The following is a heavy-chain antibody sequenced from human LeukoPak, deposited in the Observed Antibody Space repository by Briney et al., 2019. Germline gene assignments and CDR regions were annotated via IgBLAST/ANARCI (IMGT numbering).Heavy chain of an antibody. D-gene: IGHD1-1*01. J-gene: IGHJ3*02. CDR2: INPNSGGT. V-gene: IGHV1-2*02. CDR1: GYTFTGYY. Sequence: ASVKVSCKASGYTFTGYYMHWVRQAPGQGLEWMGWINPNSGGTNYAQKFQGRVTMTRDTSISTAYMELSRLRSDDTAVYYCARRRGTTSARRAFDIWGQGTMVTVSS. CDR3: ARRRGTTSARRAFDI.